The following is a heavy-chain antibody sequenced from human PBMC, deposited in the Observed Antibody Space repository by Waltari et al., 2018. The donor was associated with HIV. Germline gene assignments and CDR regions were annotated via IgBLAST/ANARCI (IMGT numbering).Heavy chain of an antibody. CDR1: GGSISSSLYY. V-gene: IGHV4-39*01. Sequence: QLQLQESGPGLVKPSETVSLTCSASGGSISSSLYYWGWIRQPPGKGLEWIGNIYYSGTTYYNPSLKSRVTISVDTSKNQFSLKLSSVTAADTAVYYCARSLGHCSGGTCYSFDYWGQGALVTVSS. CDR3: ARSLGHCSGGTCYSFDY. D-gene: IGHD2-15*01. J-gene: IGHJ4*02. CDR2: IYYSGTT.